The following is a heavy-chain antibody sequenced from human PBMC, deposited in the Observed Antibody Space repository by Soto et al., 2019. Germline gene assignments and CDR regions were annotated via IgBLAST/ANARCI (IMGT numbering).Heavy chain of an antibody. CDR3: ARGVGYCSGGSCSGQDAFDI. Sequence: PGGSLRLSCAATGFTFSDYYMSWIRQAPGKGLEWVSYISSSGSALYYADSVKGRFTISRDNAKNSLYLQMNSLRPEDTAVYYCARGVGYCSGGSCSGQDAFDIWGQGTMVTVSS. V-gene: IGHV3-11*01. D-gene: IGHD2-15*01. CDR1: GFTFSDYY. J-gene: IGHJ3*02. CDR2: ISSSGSAL.